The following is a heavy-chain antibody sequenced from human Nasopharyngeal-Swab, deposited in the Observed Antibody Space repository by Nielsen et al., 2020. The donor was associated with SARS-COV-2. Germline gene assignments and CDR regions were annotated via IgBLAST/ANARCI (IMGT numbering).Heavy chain of an antibody. J-gene: IGHJ6*02. CDR2: ISWNSGSI. V-gene: IGHV3-9*02. CDR1: GFTSDDYA. D-gene: IGHD4-17*01. CDR3: ATLSDYGDYVRYYYGMDV. Sequence: LSPTCAASGFTSDDYATHWVRQAPGKGLEWVSGISWNSGSIGYADSVKGRFTISRDNAKNSLYLQMNSLRAEDTALYYCATLSDYGDYVRYYYGMDVWGQGTTVTVSS.